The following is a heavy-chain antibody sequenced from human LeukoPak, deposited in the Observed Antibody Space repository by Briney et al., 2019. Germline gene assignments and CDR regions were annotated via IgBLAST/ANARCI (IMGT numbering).Heavy chain of an antibody. J-gene: IGHJ3*02. CDR3: AKDRYWEMPGDAFDI. CDR1: GFTFSSYG. V-gene: IGHV3-23*01. Sequence: GGALRLSCAASGFTFSSYGMSWVRQAPGKGLEGVSAISGSGGSTYYDDSLKGRFTISRDNSKNPLYLQVNSLRAEDTAVYYCAKDRYWEMPGDAFDIWGQGTMVTVSS. D-gene: IGHD1-26*01. CDR2: ISGSGGST.